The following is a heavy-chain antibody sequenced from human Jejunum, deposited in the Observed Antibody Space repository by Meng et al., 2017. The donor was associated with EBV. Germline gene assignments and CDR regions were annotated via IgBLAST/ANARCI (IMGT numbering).Heavy chain of an antibody. CDR2: IYTDGST. CDR1: GFIFSGHY. D-gene: IGHD1/OR15-1a*01. CDR3: VRGPWNN. V-gene: IGHV3-53*01. Sequence: GQVLESGGGFMHPGGSPRLSCGDSGFIFSGHYMSWVRQAPGKGLEWVSVIYTDGSTYYADSVKGRFTISRDNSKNTLFIQMNNLRVDDTAVYYCVRGPWNNWGQGTLVTVSS. J-gene: IGHJ4*02.